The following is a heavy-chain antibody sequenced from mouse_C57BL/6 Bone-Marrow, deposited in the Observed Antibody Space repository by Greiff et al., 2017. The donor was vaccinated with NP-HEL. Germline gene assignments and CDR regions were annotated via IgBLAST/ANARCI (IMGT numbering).Heavy chain of an antibody. D-gene: IGHD2-4*01. CDR3: ARKGGLRQFFYYAMDY. CDR1: GYTFTSYW. J-gene: IGHJ4*01. CDR2: IHPNSGST. V-gene: IGHV1-64*01. Sequence: VQLQQSGAELVKPGASVKLSCKASGYTFTSYWMHWVKQRPGQGLEWIGMIHPNSGSTNYNEKFKSKATLTVDKSSSTAYMQLSSLTSEDSAVYYCARKGGLRQFFYYAMDYWGQGTSVTVSS.